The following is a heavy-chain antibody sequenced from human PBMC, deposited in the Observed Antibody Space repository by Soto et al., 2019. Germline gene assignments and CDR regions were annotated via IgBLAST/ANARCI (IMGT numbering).Heavy chain of an antibody. CDR3: ARDEGVAGDFDY. J-gene: IGHJ4*02. Sequence: QVQLVESGGGVVQPERSLILSCAASGFTFSSYGMHWVRQAPGKGLEWVAVIWYDGSNKYYADSVKGRFTISRDNSKNTLYLQMNSLRAEDTAVYYCARDEGVAGDFDYWGQGTLVTVSS. V-gene: IGHV3-33*01. CDR2: IWYDGSNK. D-gene: IGHD6-19*01. CDR1: GFTFSSYG.